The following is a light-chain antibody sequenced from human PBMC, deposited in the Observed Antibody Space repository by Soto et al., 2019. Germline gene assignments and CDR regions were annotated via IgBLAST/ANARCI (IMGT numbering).Light chain of an antibody. CDR2: KAS. V-gene: IGKV1-5*03. CDR1: QSISSW. CDR3: QQYNSYLLA. J-gene: IGKJ1*01. Sequence: DIQMTQSPSTLSASVGDRVTITCRASQSISSWLAWYQQKPGKAPKLLLYKASSLESGVPSRFSGSGSGTEFTLTISSLQPDDFATYYCQQYNSYLLAFGQGTKVEIK.